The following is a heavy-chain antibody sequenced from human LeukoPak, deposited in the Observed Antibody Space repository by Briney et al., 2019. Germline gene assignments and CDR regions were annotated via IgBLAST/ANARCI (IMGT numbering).Heavy chain of an antibody. D-gene: IGHD3-3*01. Sequence: ASVKVSCKASGYTFTGYYTHWVRQAPGQGLEWMGWINPNSGGTNYAQKFQGRVTMTRDTSISTAYMELSRLRSDDTAVYYCASDFWSGYPLPPTYYYYYGMDVWGQGTTVTVSS. V-gene: IGHV1-2*02. J-gene: IGHJ6*02. CDR1: GYTFTGYY. CDR3: ASDFWSGYPLPPTYYYYYGMDV. CDR2: INPNSGGT.